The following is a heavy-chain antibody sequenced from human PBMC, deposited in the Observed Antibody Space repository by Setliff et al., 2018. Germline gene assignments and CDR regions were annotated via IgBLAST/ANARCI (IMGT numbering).Heavy chain of an antibody. CDR1: GFTFDDYA. CDR3: AKGQDIVVVTAFN. J-gene: IGHJ4*02. Sequence: PGGSLRLSCAASGFTFDDYAMHWVRQAPGKGLEWVSLISWDGTRTNYVDSLKGRVTISRDNSKNSLFLQMNSLRAEDTAVYYCAKGQDIVVVTAFNWGQGTLVTVSS. V-gene: IGHV3-43D*04. CDR2: ISWDGTRT. D-gene: IGHD2-21*02.